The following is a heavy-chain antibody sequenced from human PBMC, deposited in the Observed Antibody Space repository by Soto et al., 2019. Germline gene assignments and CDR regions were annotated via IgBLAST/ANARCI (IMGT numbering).Heavy chain of an antibody. CDR2: IIPRSGTS. D-gene: IGHD3-3*02. CDR3: AGEGLVLAPSTVNSDHYSYAMDV. CDR1: GDTFSTYT. J-gene: IGHJ6*02. V-gene: IGHV1-69*12. Sequence: QVQLVQSGAEVKKPGSSVKVSCKASGDTFSTYTITWVRQAPGQGLEWMGGIIPRSGTSNYAQKFQGRVTTTADESTSTAYMELSSLGSEETAVYYCAGEGLVLAPSTVNSDHYSYAMDVWGQGTTVTVSS.